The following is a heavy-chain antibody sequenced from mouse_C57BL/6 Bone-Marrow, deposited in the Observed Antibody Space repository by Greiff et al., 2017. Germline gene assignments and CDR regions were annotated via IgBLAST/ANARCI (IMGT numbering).Heavy chain of an antibody. CDR2: IWSGGST. D-gene: IGHD1-1*01. CDR1: GFSLTSYG. CDR3: ARSGLPYYYGSSPLFDV. V-gene: IGHV2-2*01. Sequence: VQRVESGPGLVQPSQSLSITCTVSGFSLTSYGVHWVRQSPGKGLEWLGVIWSGGSTDYNAAFISRLSISKDNPKSQVFFKMNSRQADDTAIYYCARSGLPYYYGSSPLFDVWGTGTTVTVSS. J-gene: IGHJ1*03.